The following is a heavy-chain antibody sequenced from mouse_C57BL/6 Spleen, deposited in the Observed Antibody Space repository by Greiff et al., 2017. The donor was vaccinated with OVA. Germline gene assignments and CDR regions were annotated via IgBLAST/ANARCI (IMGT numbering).Heavy chain of an antibody. CDR1: GYSITSGYY. Sequence: EVKVEESGPGLVKPSQSLSLTCSVTGYSITSGYYWNWIRQFPGNKLEWMGYISYDGSNNYNPSLKNRISITRDTSKNQFFLKLNSVTTEDTATYYCARVPDVENYFDYWGQGSTLTVSS. CDR2: ISYDGSN. V-gene: IGHV3-6*01. CDR3: ARVPDVENYFDY. D-gene: IGHD2-3*01. J-gene: IGHJ2*01.